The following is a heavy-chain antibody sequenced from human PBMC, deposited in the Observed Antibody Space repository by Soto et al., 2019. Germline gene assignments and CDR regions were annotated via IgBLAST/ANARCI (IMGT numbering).Heavy chain of an antibody. Sequence: QVQLVESGGGVVQPGKSLRLSCAASGFIFSNYGMHWVRQAPGKGLEWVALISFDGKNRNYADSAKGRFTIYRDNPKNTLYLDMNSLRPEDTAFYYCAKRGGVVGGSEHPFFEYWGQGTLVTVSS. V-gene: IGHV3-30*18. D-gene: IGHD2-15*01. CDR1: GFIFSNYG. J-gene: IGHJ4*02. CDR2: ISFDGKNR. CDR3: AKRGGVVGGSEHPFFEY.